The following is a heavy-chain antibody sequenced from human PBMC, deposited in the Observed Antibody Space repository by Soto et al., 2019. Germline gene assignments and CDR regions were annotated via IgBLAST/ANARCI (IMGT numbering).Heavy chain of an antibody. CDR3: ARAATGSYYFVVFDI. Sequence: SETLSLTCIVSGGSISSGDYYWTWIRQHPGKGLEWIGYISYSGSPHYNPSLKSRVTISVDKSKNQFSLKLSSVTAADTLMYYFARAATGSYYFVVFDIWGQGTMVT. CDR2: ISYSGSP. CDR1: GGSISSGDYY. V-gene: IGHV4-31*03. J-gene: IGHJ3*02. D-gene: IGHD1-26*01.